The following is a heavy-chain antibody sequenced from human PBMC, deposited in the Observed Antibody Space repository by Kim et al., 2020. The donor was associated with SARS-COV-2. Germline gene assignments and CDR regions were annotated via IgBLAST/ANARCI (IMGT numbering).Heavy chain of an antibody. Sequence: SETLSLTCAVSGGSISSSNWWSWLRQPPGKGLEWIGEIYHSGSTNYNPSLKSRVTISVDKSTNQFSLKLSSVTAADTAVYYCARARAYCGGGCYFHYYYGMDVWGQRTTVTVSS. CDR2: IYHSGST. V-gene: IGHV4-4*02. D-gene: IGHD2-21*02. CDR3: ARARAYCGGGCYFHYYYGMDV. J-gene: IGHJ6*02. CDR1: GGSISSSNW.